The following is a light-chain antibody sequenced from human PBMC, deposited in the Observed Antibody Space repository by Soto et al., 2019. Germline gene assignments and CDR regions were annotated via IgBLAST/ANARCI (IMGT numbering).Light chain of an antibody. V-gene: IGKV3-15*01. Sequence: EVVLTQSPATLSVSPGERAILSCRASESVSKYLAWYQQKPGQAPRLLIYEASARATGIPSRFSGSGSGTEFTLTINSLQSEDFAVYYCQQRSNWPWTFGQGTKV. CDR2: EAS. CDR1: ESVSKY. J-gene: IGKJ1*01. CDR3: QQRSNWPWT.